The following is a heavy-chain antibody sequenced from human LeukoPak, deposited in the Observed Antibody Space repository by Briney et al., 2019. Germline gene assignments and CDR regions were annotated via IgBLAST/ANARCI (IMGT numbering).Heavy chain of an antibody. V-gene: IGHV3-30-3*01. CDR3: ARTQQYSSGWYPGAFDI. CDR1: GFTFSSYA. Sequence: GGSLRLSCAASGFTFSSYAMHWVRQAPGKGLEWVAVISYDGSNKYYADSVKGRFTISRDNSKNTLYLQMNSLRAEDTAVYCCARTQQYSSGWYPGAFDIWGQGTMVTVSS. J-gene: IGHJ3*02. CDR2: ISYDGSNK. D-gene: IGHD6-19*01.